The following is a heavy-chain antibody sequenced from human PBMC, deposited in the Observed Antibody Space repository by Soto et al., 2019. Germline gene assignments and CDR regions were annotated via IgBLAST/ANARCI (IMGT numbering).Heavy chain of an antibody. Sequence: QVQLVESGGGVVQPGRSLRLSCAASGFTFSHYAMHWVRQAPGKGLEWVALMSYDGSNEYYADSVKGRFTISRDNSKNTLYLQMNSLRAEDTAVYYCAKDGSHNFDYWGQGILVTVSS. V-gene: IGHV3-30*18. CDR1: GFTFSHYA. D-gene: IGHD1-26*01. CDR2: MSYDGSNE. CDR3: AKDGSHNFDY. J-gene: IGHJ4*02.